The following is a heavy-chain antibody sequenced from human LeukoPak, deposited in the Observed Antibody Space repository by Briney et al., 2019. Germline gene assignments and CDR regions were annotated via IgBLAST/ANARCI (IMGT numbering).Heavy chain of an antibody. D-gene: IGHD2-15*01. CDR1: GFTVSSNY. CDR2: IYSGGST. J-gene: IGHJ4*02. V-gene: IGHV3-53*01. CDR3: ATCYGGSCAFDY. Sequence: GGSLRLSCAASGFTVSSNYMSWVRQAPGKGLEWVSVIYSGGSTHYADSVKGRFTISRDNSKNTLYLQMNSLRVEDTAVYYCATCYGGSCAFDYWGQGTLVTVSS.